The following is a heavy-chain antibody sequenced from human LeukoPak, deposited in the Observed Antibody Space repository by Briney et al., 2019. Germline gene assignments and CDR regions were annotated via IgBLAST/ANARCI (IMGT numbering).Heavy chain of an antibody. D-gene: IGHD6-13*01. CDR2: MNPNSGNT. J-gene: IGHJ6*03. CDR1: GYTFTSYD. V-gene: IGHV1-8*01. Sequence: ASVKISCKASGYTFTSYDINWVRQATGQGLEWMGWMNPNSGNTGYAQKFQGRVTMTRNTSISTAYMELSSLRSEDTAVYYCAKGHSSWLSQYYYYMDVWGKGTTVTVSS. CDR3: AKGHSSWLSQYYYYMDV.